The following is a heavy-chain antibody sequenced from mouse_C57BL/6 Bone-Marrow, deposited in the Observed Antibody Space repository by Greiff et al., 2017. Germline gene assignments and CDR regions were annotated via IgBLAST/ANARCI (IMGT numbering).Heavy chain of an antibody. J-gene: IGHJ1*03. CDR3: ARLYYGSRHWYFDV. D-gene: IGHD1-1*01. CDR1: GYSFTGYY. V-gene: IGHV1-31*01. Sequence: VQLQQSGPELVKPGASVKISCKASGYSFTGYYMHWVKQSHGNILDWIGYIYPYNGVSSYNQKFKGKATLTVDKSSSTAYMELRSLTSDDSAVYYCARLYYGSRHWYFDVWGTGTTVTVSS. CDR2: IYPYNGVS.